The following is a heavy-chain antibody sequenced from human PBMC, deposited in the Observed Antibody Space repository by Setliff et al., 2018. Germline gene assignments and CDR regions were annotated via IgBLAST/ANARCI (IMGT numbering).Heavy chain of an antibody. V-gene: IGHV4-4*07. CDR1: GRSLNTYY. D-gene: IGHD3-3*01. CDR2: INTSGTT. J-gene: IGHJ5*02. Sequence: PSETLSLTCTVSGRSLNTYYWSWIRQPAGKELEWIGRINTSGTTRYNPSLRSRATLSVDESMNRFSLNLNSVTAADTAVYYCAGGLPGDYDFNCFDTWGQGALVTVSS. CDR3: AGGLPGDYDFNCFDT.